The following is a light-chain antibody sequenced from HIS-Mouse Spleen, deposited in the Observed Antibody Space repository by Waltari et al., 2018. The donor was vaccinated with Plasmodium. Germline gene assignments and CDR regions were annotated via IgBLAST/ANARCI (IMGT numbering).Light chain of an antibody. J-gene: IGKJ1*01. CDR2: KAS. CDR3: QQYNSYSWT. CDR1: QSISSR. V-gene: IGKV1-5*03. Sequence: DIQMTQSPSTLSASVGDRVTITCRASQSISSRLAWYQQKPGKAPKRLIYKASSLESGVPSRCSGSGSGTEFTLTISSLQPDDFATYYCQQYNSYSWTFGQGTKVEIK.